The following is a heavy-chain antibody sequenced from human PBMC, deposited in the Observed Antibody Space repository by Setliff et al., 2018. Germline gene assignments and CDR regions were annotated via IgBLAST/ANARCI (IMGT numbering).Heavy chain of an antibody. CDR1: GYTFTSYG. J-gene: IGHJ4*02. Sequence: GASVKVSCKASGYTFTSYGFSWVRQAPGQGLEWMGWISVYNGKTKYAQKFQGRVTMTTDTSTRTAYMEVTSLRSEDTAVYYCARVNDHYYDSSGYFDYWGQGTLVTVSS. CDR2: ISVYNGKT. D-gene: IGHD3-22*01. V-gene: IGHV1-18*01. CDR3: ARVNDHYYDSSGYFDY.